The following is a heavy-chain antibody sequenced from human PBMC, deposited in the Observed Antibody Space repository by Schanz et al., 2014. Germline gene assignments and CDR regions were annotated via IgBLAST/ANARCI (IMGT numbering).Heavy chain of an antibody. Sequence: VQLVESGGGVVQPGGSLRLSCVASGFTFSSYRMHWVRQAPGKGLEWLGRVRNRRNSDIIEYAASVEGRFTISRDESKNSVYLQMNSLQTDDTAVYYCFSMHYGNSVYWGQGTLVTVSS. D-gene: IGHD1-7*01. V-gene: IGHV3-72*01. CDR2: VRNRRNSDII. J-gene: IGHJ4*02. CDR1: GFTFSSYR. CDR3: FSMHYGNSVY.